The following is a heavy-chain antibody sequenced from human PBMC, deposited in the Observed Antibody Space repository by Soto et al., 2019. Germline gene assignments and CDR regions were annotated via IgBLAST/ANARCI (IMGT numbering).Heavy chain of an antibody. D-gene: IGHD1-26*01. CDR2: LREDGSKK. J-gene: IGHJ4*02. CDR3: VRDQWDSLNDY. V-gene: IGHV3-7*01. Sequence: PGGSLRLSCAASGFIFSSHSMSWVRQAPGKGPEWVAGLREDGSKKQYVDSVKGRFTISRDNAKNSLYLQMSSLRVEDTAVYYCVRDQWDSLNDYWGQGILVTVSS. CDR1: GFIFSSHS.